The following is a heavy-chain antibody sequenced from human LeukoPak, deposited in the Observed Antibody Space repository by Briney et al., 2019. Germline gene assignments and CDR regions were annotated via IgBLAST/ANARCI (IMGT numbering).Heavy chain of an antibody. CDR2: TLYDESTK. Sequence: GGSLRLSCAASGFTFSTYGMNWVRQAPGKGLEWVAFTLYDESTKYYADSVKGRFTVSRDNSKNTLYLRMNSLRAEDTAVYYCAKDPRASSAYYYDRLGYWGQGTLVTVSS. CDR1: GFTFSTYG. D-gene: IGHD3-22*01. J-gene: IGHJ4*02. CDR3: AKDPRASSAYYYDRLGY. V-gene: IGHV3-30*18.